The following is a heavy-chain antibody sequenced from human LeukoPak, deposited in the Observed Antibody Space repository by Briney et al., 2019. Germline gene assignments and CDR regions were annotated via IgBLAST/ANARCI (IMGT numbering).Heavy chain of an antibody. CDR3: ARDGKLRAFDY. CDR2: INPSGGST. V-gene: IGHV1-46*01. D-gene: IGHD3-3*01. CDR1: GYTFTGYY. J-gene: IGHJ4*02. Sequence: ASVKVSCKASGYTFTGYYMHWVRQAPGQGLEWMGIINPSGGSTSYAQKFQGRVTMTRDTSTSTVYMELSSLRSEDTAVYYCARDGKLRAFDYWGQGTLVTVSS.